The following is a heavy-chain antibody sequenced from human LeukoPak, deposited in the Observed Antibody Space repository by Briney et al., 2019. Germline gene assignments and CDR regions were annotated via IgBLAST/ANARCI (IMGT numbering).Heavy chain of an antibody. CDR2: INPNSGGT. D-gene: IGHD6-13*01. Sequence: ASVKVSCKASGYTFTGYYMHWVRQAPGQGLEWMGWINPNSGGTNYAQKFQGRVTMTRDTSISTAYMELSRLRSDDTAVYCCARELGIAAAGRDFDYWGQGTLVTVSS. CDR3: ARELGIAAAGRDFDY. V-gene: IGHV1-2*02. J-gene: IGHJ4*02. CDR1: GYTFTGYY.